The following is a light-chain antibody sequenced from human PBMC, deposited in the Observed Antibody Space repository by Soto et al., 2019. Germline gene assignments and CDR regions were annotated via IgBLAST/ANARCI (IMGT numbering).Light chain of an antibody. CDR2: AAS. CDR3: QQLNSYPQT. V-gene: IGKV1-9*01. J-gene: IGKJ5*01. CDR1: QGIGSY. Sequence: DIQLTQSPSFLSASVGDRVTITCRASQGIGSYLAWYQQTPGQAPKLLIYAASSLQSGVPSRFSGSGSGTEFSLTISSQHPEDFATYYCQQLNSYPQTFGQGTRLEIK.